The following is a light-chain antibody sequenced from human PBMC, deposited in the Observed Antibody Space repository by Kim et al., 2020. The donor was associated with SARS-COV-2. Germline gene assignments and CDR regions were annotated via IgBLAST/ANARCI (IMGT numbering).Light chain of an antibody. Sequence: QLVLTQSPSASASLGVSVKLTCTLSSGHSSYAIAWHQQQPEKGPRYLMKLNSDGSHSKGDGIPDRFSGSSSGAERYLTISSLQSEDEADYYCQTWGTGIPVFGGGTQLTVL. CDR1: SGHSSYA. CDR2: LNSDGSH. V-gene: IGLV4-69*01. J-gene: IGLJ2*01. CDR3: QTWGTGIPV.